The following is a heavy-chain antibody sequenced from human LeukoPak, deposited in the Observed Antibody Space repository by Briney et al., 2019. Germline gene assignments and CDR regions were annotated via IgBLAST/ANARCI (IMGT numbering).Heavy chain of an antibody. Sequence: GGSLRLSCAASGFTVSNYAMSWVRQAPGKGLEWVSDISGSGGSTYYADSVKGRFTISRDNCKNTLYLQMNSLRAEDTAVYYCAKGDPTRAKAFDIWGQGTMVTVSS. CDR1: GFTVSNYA. D-gene: IGHD2-21*02. CDR2: ISGSGGST. V-gene: IGHV3-23*01. J-gene: IGHJ3*02. CDR3: AKGDPTRAKAFDI.